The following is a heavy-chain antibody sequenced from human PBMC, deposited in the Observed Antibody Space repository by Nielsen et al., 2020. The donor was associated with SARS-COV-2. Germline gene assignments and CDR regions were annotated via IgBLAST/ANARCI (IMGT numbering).Heavy chain of an antibody. CDR2: ISYDGSNK. V-gene: IGHV3-30*04. CDR3: AREGAIFGVPYSWFDP. J-gene: IGHJ5*02. Sequence: GESLKISCAASGFTFSSYAMHWVRQAPGKGLEWVAVISYDGSNKYYADSVKGRFTISRDNAKNSLYLQMNSLRAEDTAVYYCAREGAIFGVPYSWFDPWGQGTLVTVSS. D-gene: IGHD3-3*01. CDR1: GFTFSSYA.